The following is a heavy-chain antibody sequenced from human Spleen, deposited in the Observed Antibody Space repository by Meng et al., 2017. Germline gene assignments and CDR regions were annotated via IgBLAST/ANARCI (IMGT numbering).Heavy chain of an antibody. V-gene: IGHV4-4*02. CDR2: IYHSGST. J-gene: IGHJ4*02. Sequence: QVQRQEAGRGLVKPSGTLSLTCAGSGGSISSDNWWSWVRQPPGKGLEWIGEIYHSGSTNYNPSLKSRITISVDKPKNQFSLTLSSVTAADTAVYYCTKNDFYCLGYWGQGTLVTVS. D-gene: IGHD2-21*01. CDR1: GGSISSDNW. CDR3: TKNDFYCLGY.